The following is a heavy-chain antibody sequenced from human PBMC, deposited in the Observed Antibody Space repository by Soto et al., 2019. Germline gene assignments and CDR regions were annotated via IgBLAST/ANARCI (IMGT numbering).Heavy chain of an antibody. J-gene: IGHJ3*02. CDR2: INAGNGNT. CDR1: GYTFTSYA. Sequence: ASVKVSCKASGYTFTSYAMHWVRQAPGQRLEWMGWINAGNGNTKYSQKFQGRVTITADESTSTAYMELSSLRSEDTAVYYCASGDYYDSSGYLNDAFDIWGQGTMVTVSS. CDR3: ASGDYYDSSGYLNDAFDI. D-gene: IGHD3-22*01. V-gene: IGHV1-3*01.